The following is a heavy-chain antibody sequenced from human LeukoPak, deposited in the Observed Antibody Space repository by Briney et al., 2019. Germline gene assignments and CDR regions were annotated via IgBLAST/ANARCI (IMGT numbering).Heavy chain of an antibody. D-gene: IGHD1-20*01. CDR1: GFTFNHFA. CDR2: IIYSGDTS. CDR3: AKGITGPDR. V-gene: IGHV3-23*01. Sequence: GGSLRLSCAASGFTFNHFAMTWVRQAPGKGLEAVSSIIYSGDTSYYADSVRGRFTSSRDNSKNMVYLQMNSLRVEDTAVYYCAKGITGPDRWGQGTLVTVSS. J-gene: IGHJ5*02.